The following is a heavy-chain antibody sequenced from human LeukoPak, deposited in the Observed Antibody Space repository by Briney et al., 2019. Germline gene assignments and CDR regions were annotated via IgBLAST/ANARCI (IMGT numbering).Heavy chain of an antibody. V-gene: IGHV3-66*01. CDR1: GFTVSSNY. Sequence: PGGSLRLSCAASGFTVSSNYMTWVRQAPGKGLEWVSVIYSGDSTYYADSVKGRFTLSRDNSKNTLFLQMNSLRAEDTAVYYCAREPQGDSSGYDAFDIWGQGTMVTVSS. CDR3: AREPQGDSSGYDAFDI. J-gene: IGHJ3*02. D-gene: IGHD3-22*01. CDR2: IYSGDST.